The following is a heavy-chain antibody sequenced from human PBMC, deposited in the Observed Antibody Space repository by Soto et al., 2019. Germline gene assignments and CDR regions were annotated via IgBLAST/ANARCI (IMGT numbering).Heavy chain of an antibody. CDR1: GFTFSSYS. CDR2: ISSSSSNI. D-gene: IGHD1-26*01. Sequence: GGSLRLSCAASGFTFSSYSMNWVRQAPGKGLEWVSYISSSSSNIYYADSVKGRFTISRDNAKNSLYLQMNSLRDEDTAVYYCARYCVVGATFNYYYYYGMDVWGQGTTVTVSS. J-gene: IGHJ6*02. V-gene: IGHV3-48*02. CDR3: ARYCVVGATFNYYYYYGMDV.